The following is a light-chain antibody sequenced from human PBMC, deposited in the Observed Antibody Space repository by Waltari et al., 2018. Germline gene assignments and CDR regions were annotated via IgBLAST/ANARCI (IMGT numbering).Light chain of an antibody. Sequence: DIVMTQSPATLSVSPGERATLSCRASQSVGPNLAWYQQKPGQAPRVLIYGASTRPAGVPGTVSGSGSGTEFTLTISSVQSEDLAVYYCQQYHDWPRTFGQGTKVEFK. J-gene: IGKJ1*01. CDR2: GAS. V-gene: IGKV3-15*01. CDR3: QQYHDWPRT. CDR1: QSVGPN.